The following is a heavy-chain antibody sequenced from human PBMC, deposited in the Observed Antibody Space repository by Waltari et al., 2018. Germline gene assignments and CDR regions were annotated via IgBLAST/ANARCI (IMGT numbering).Heavy chain of an antibody. V-gene: IGHV3-33*01. CDR2: IWYDGSNK. Sequence: QVQLVESGGGVVQPGRSLRLSCAASGFTFSSYGMHWVRQAPGKGLEWVAVIWYDGSNKYYADSVKGRFTISRDNSKNTLYLQMNSLRAEDTAVYYCARDSARNWYFDLWGRGTLVTVSS. CDR3: ARDSARNWYFDL. J-gene: IGHJ2*01. D-gene: IGHD6-6*01. CDR1: GFTFSSYG.